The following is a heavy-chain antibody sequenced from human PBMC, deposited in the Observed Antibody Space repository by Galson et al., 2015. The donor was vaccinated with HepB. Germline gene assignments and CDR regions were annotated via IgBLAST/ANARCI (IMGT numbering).Heavy chain of an antibody. J-gene: IGHJ5*02. V-gene: IGHV4-61*01. D-gene: IGHD3-10*01. CDR3: AAMVRGAISWFDP. CDR1: GGSVSSGSYY. CDR2: IYYSGST. Sequence: SETLSLTCTVSGGSVSSGSYYWSWIRQPPGKGLEWIGYIYYSGSTNYNPSLKSRVTISVDTSKNQFSLKLSSVTAADTAVYYCAAMVRGAISWFDPWGQGTLVTVSS.